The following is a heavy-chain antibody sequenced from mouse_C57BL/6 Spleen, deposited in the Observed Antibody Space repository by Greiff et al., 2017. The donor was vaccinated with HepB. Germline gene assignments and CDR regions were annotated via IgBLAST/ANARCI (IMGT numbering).Heavy chain of an antibody. V-gene: IGHV1-64*01. J-gene: IGHJ2*01. CDR1: GYTFTSYW. CDR2: IHHNSGST. Sequence: QVQLLQSGAELVKPGASVKLSCKASGYTFTSYWMHWVKQRPGKGLEWIGMIHHNSGSTNYNEKFKSKATLTVDKSTSTAYMQLSCLTSEDSAVYYGGRSWPAFDYWGQGTTVTVSS. CDR3: GRSWPAFDY.